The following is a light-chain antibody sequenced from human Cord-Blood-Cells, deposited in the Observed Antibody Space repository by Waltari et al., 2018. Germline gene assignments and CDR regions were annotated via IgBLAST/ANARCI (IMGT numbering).Light chain of an antibody. J-gene: IGLJ3*02. CDR3: CSYAGSYTWV. V-gene: IGLV2-11*01. Sequence: GISSDVGGYNYVSWYQQHPGKAPKLMIYDVSKRPSGVPDRFSGSKSGNTASLTISGLQAEDEADYYCCSYAGSYTWVFGGGTKLTVL. CDR1: SSDVGGYNY. CDR2: DVS.